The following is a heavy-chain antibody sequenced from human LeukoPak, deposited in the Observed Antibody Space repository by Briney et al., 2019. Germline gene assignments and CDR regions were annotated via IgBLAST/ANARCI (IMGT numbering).Heavy chain of an antibody. J-gene: IGHJ4*02. D-gene: IGHD2-8*02. CDR2: IYYSGST. CDR1: GGSIRSSYYY. CDR3: ARPGGYGSGGNY. Sequence: PSETLSLTCTVSGGSIRSSYYYWGWIRQPPGKGLEWIGSIYYSGSTYYNPSLKSRVTISVDTSKNQFSLKLSSVTAADTAVYYCARPGGYGSGGNYWGQGTLVTVSS. V-gene: IGHV4-39*01.